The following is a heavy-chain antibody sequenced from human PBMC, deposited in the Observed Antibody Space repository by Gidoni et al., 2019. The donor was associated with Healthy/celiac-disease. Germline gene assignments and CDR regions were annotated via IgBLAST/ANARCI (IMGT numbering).Heavy chain of an antibody. D-gene: IGHD6-19*01. CDR3: ARDQPHEAVAGPDAFDI. CDR1: GFTFSSYG. J-gene: IGHJ3*02. Sequence: QVQLVESGGGVVQPGRSLRLSCAASGFTFSSYGVHWVRQAPGKGLEWVAVIWYDGSNKYYADSVKGRFTISRDNSKNTLYLQMNSLRAEDTAVYYCARDQPHEAVAGPDAFDIWGQGTMVTVSS. CDR2: IWYDGSNK. V-gene: IGHV3-33*01.